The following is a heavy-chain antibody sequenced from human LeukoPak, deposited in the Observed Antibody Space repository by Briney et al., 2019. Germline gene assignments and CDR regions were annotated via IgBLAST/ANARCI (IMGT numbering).Heavy chain of an antibody. CDR2: IYYSGST. CDR1: GGSVSSGSYY. Sequence: PSETLSLTCTVSGGSVSSGSYYWSWIRQPPGKGLEWTGYIYYSGSTNYNPSLKSRVTISVDTSKNQFSLKLSSVTAADTAEYYCARGLRDFDYWGQGTLVTVSS. CDR3: ARGLRDFDY. D-gene: IGHD3-10*01. J-gene: IGHJ4*02. V-gene: IGHV4-61*01.